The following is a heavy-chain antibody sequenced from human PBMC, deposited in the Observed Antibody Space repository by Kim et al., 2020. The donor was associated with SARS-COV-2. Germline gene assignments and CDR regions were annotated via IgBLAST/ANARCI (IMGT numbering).Heavy chain of an antibody. Sequence: GGSLRLSCAGSGFTFSNYVMSWVRQAPGKGLEWVSAMTGRSATTYYADSVKGRFTISRDNSKNTLYLQLISLRAEDTAIYYCANQQGSGTARWFDPWGPGTLVTVSS. CDR1: GFTFSNYV. V-gene: IGHV3-23*01. CDR2: MTGRSATT. D-gene: IGHD1-7*01. CDR3: ANQQGSGTARWFDP. J-gene: IGHJ5*02.